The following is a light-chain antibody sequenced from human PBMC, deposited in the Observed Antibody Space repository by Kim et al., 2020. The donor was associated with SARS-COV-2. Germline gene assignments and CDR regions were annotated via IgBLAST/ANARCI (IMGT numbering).Light chain of an antibody. Sequence: SPGETVTLACTASQSISTNFAWYQQKPGQAPRLLIYDASTRATGIPARFSGSGSGTEFTLVISGLQSEDFAVYYCQQYDTWPPWTFGQGTKVDIK. CDR1: QSISTN. V-gene: IGKV3D-15*01. CDR3: QQYDTWPPWT. CDR2: DAS. J-gene: IGKJ1*01.